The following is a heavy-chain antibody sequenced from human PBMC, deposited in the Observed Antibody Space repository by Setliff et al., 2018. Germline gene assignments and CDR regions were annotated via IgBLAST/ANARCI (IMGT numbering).Heavy chain of an antibody. CDR3: ARAKGNDYSMDV. J-gene: IGHJ6*03. V-gene: IGHV3-23*01. Sequence: PGGSLRLSCAASGFTFRDYSMVWVRQVPGKGLEWVAGVIQVGAGVYADSMKGRSTISRDNSKNTFFLQVNYVRVDDTATYYCARAKGNDYSMDVWGKGTTVTVSS. CDR1: GFTFRDYS. CDR2: VIQVGAG.